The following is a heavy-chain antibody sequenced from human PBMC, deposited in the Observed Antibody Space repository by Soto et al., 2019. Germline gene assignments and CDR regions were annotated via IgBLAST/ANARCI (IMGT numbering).Heavy chain of an antibody. V-gene: IGHV4-59*01. CDR2: IYYSGST. CDR3: AWRTRASSGSFDY. J-gene: IGHJ4*02. D-gene: IGHD3-22*01. CDR1: GGSISSYY. Sequence: SETLSLTCTVSGGSISSYYWSWIRQPPGKGLEWIGYIYYSGSTNYNPSLKSRVTISVDTSKNQFSLKLSSVTAADTAVYYCAWRTRASSGSFDYWGQGTLVTVSS.